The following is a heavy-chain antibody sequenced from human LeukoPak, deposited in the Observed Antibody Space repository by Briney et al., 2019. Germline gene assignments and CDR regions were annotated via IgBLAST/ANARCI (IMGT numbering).Heavy chain of an antibody. J-gene: IGHJ4*02. CDR1: GYSISSGYY. V-gene: IGHV4-38-2*01. D-gene: IGHD6-6*01. Sequence: SETLSLTCAVSGYSISSGYYWGWIRQPPGKGLEWIGSIYHSGSTYYNPSLKSRVTISVDTSKNQFSLKLSSVTAADTAVYYCARLGKYSKSHDYWGQGTLVTVSS. CDR3: ARLGKYSKSHDY. CDR2: IYHSGST.